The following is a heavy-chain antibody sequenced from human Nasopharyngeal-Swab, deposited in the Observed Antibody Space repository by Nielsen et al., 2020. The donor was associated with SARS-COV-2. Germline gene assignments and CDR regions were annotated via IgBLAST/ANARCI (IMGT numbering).Heavy chain of an antibody. D-gene: IGHD6-6*01. CDR3: ARGKDSSSSSRIWGYYGMDV. V-gene: IGHV1-46*01. J-gene: IGHJ6*02. CDR2: INPSGGST. Sequence: VRQMPGKGLEWMGIINPSGGSTSYAQKFQGRVTMTRDTSTSTVYMELSSLRSEDTAVYYCARGKDSSSSSRIWGYYGMDVWGQGTTVTVSS.